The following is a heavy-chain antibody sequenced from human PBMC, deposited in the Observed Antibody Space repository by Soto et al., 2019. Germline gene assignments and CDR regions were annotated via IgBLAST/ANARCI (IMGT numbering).Heavy chain of an antibody. D-gene: IGHD2-21*02. CDR1: GGSFSGYY. V-gene: IGHV4-34*01. CDR3: ARIDHCGGDCSLYYYGMDV. J-gene: IGHJ6*02. CDR2: INHSGST. Sequence: PSGTLSLTFAVYGGSFSGYYWSWIRQPPGKGLEWIGEINHSGSTNYNPSLKSRVTISVDTSKNQFSLKLSSVTAADTAVYYCARIDHCGGDCSLYYYGMDVWGQGTTVTVSS.